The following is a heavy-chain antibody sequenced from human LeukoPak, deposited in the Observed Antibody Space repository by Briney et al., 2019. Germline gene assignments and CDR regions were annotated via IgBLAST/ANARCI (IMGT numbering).Heavy chain of an antibody. V-gene: IGHV4-39*01. Sequence: SETLSLTCXVSGXSISSSXXYWGWVRQPPGKGLEWIGSIYYSGTTFYKPALKSRVTISVDTSKNQFSLKLSSVTAADTAVYYCAGEITSSCHHWGQGTLVTVSS. CDR3: AGEITSSCHH. CDR1: GXSISSSXXY. CDR2: IYYSGTT. J-gene: IGHJ5*02. D-gene: IGHD1-14*01.